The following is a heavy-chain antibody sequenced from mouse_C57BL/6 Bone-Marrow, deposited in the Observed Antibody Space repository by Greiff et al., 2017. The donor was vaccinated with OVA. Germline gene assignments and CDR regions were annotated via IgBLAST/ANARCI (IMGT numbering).Heavy chain of an antibody. CDR1: GYSITSGYY. CDR3: ASLAYYYGHSDY. J-gene: IGHJ2*01. D-gene: IGHD1-1*01. CDR2: ISYDGSN. Sequence: EVQLQESGPGLVKPSQSLSLTCSVTGYSITSGYYWNWIRQFPGNILEWMGYISYDGSNNYNPSLKNRISITRDTSKNQLYLKLKSVTTEDTATYYCASLAYYYGHSDYWGQGTTLTVSS. V-gene: IGHV3-6*01.